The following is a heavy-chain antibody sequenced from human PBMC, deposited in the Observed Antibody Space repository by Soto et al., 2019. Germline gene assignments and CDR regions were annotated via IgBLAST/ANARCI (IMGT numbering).Heavy chain of an antibody. D-gene: IGHD1-26*01. CDR1: GGSISTYY. V-gene: IGHV4-59*12. J-gene: IGHJ4*02. CDR2: IYYSGST. Sequence: QVQLQESGPGLVKPSETLSLTCTVSGGSISTYYWSWIRQSPGKGLDWIGYIYYSGSTNYNPSLKSRVTISVDPSKNEFSLKLSSMTAADTAVYYCARGRPWELYDYWGQGTLVTVSS. CDR3: ARGRPWELYDY.